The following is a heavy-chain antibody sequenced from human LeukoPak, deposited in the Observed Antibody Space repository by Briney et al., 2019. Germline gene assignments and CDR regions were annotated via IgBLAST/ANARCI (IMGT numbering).Heavy chain of an antibody. V-gene: IGHV4-59*02. CDR2: ISYSGNT. CDR3: ARSRAGSSPPRI. CDR1: GGSVNAYY. Sequence: KSSETLSLTCNVSGGSVNAYYWSWIRQPPGKGLEWIGYISYSGNTNYNPSLKSRVTISVDTSKNQFSLRLSSATSADTAVYYCARSRAGSSPPRIWGQGTMVTVSS. J-gene: IGHJ3*02. D-gene: IGHD6-6*01.